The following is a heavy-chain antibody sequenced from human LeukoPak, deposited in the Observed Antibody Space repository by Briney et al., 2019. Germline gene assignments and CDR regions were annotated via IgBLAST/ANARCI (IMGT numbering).Heavy chain of an antibody. V-gene: IGHV3-11*01. D-gene: IGHD4/OR15-4a*01. CDR3: ARDRRESIYGGLDS. J-gene: IGHJ4*02. CDR2: INDRGTPL. CDR1: GYRFSDYY. Sequence: GGSLRLSCVGSGYRFSDYYMSWVRHAPGKGLQHISYINDRGTPLYYEHSVKGRFTVSRDNARNSLYLQINSLQVEDTAVYYCARDRRESIYGGLDSWGQGIMVIVSS.